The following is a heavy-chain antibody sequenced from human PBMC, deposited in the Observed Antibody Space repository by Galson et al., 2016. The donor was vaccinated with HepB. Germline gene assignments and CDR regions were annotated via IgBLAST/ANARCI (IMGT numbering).Heavy chain of an antibody. Sequence: SLRLSCAASDFTFSTFSMNWVRRAPGKGLEWISYINPGFTIHYADSVRGRFTISRDNAQNSLYLQMNSLRAEDTAVHYCAKDRRSVAGTPTSTYYFDYWGQGTLVTVSS. V-gene: IGHV3-48*01. CDR3: AKDRRSVAGTPTSTYYFDY. CDR2: INPGFTI. J-gene: IGHJ4*02. CDR1: DFTFSTFS. D-gene: IGHD6-19*01.